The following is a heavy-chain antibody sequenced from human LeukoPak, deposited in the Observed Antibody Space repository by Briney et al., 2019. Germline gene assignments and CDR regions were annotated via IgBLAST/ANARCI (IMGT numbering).Heavy chain of an antibody. J-gene: IGHJ4*02. Sequence: PGGSLRLSCAASGFTVSSNYMSWVRQAPGKGLEWVSVIYSGGSTYYADSVKGRFTISRDNSKNTLYLQMNSLRAEDTAVYYCARARRYRSSWYHDYWGQGSLVTVSS. CDR3: ARARRYRSSWYHDY. CDR1: GFTVSSNY. V-gene: IGHV3-66*01. D-gene: IGHD6-13*01. CDR2: IYSGGST.